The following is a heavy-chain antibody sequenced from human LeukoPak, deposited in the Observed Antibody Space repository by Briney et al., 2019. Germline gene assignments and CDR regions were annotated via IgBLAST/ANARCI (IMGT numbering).Heavy chain of an antibody. V-gene: IGHV3-11*01. CDR2: ISSSGSIT. J-gene: IGHJ4*02. Sequence: AGRSLRLSCAASGFTFSDYYMSWIRQAPGKGLEWVSHISSSGSITYYADSVKGRFSISRDNAKNSVYLQMNSLRAEDTAVYYCARDALVTVEYFDYWGQGTLVTVSS. CDR1: GFTFSDYY. D-gene: IGHD2-21*02. CDR3: ARDALVTVEYFDY.